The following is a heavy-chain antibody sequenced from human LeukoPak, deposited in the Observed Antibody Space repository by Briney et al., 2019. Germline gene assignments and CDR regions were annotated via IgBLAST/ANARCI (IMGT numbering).Heavy chain of an antibody. CDR3: ARDENPPGKAVAGPLDY. D-gene: IGHD6-19*01. J-gene: IGHJ4*02. V-gene: IGHV3-11*06. CDR1: GFTFSDYY. Sequence: GGSLRLSCAASGFTFSDYYMSWIRQAPGKGLEWVSYISSSSSYTNYADSVKGRFTISRDNAKNSLYLQMNSLRAEDTAVYYCARDENPPGKAVAGPLDYWGQGTLVTVSS. CDR2: ISSSSSYT.